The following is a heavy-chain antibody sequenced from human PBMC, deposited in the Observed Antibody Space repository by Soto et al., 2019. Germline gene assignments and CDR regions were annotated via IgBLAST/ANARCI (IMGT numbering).Heavy chain of an antibody. CDR2: ISAYNGNT. D-gene: IGHD3-16*02. CDR1: GYTFTSYG. V-gene: IGHV1-18*04. Sequence: GASVKVSCKASGYTFTSYGISWVRQAPGQGLEWMGWISAYNGNTNYAQKLQGRATMTTDTSTSTAYMELRSLRSDDTAVYYCARVFADPNYDYVWGSYLPHAYFDYWGQGTLVTVSS. CDR3: ARVFADPNYDYVWGSYLPHAYFDY. J-gene: IGHJ4*02.